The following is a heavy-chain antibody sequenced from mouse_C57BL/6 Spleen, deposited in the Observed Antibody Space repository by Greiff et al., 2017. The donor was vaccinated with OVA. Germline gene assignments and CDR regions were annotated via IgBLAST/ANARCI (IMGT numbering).Heavy chain of an antibody. Sequence: EVQLQESGGGLVQPGGSLKLSCAASGFTFSDYYMYWVRQTPEKRLEWVAYISNGGGSTYYPDTVKGRFTISRDNAKNTLYLQMSRLKSEDTAMYYCARSYDYGGAWFAYWGQGTLVTVSA. CDR1: GFTFSDYY. CDR3: ARSYDYGGAWFAY. J-gene: IGHJ3*01. D-gene: IGHD2-4*01. CDR2: ISNGGGST. V-gene: IGHV5-12*01.